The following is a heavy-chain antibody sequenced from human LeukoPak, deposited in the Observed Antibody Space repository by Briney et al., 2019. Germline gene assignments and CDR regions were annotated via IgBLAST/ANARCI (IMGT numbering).Heavy chain of an antibody. J-gene: IGHJ4*02. CDR3: ARREMATNFDY. V-gene: IGHV5-51*01. D-gene: IGHD5-24*01. CDR1: GYSFTSYW. Sequence: GESLKISCKGSGYSFTSYWIGWVRQMPGKGLEWMGIIYPGDSDTRYSPSFQGQVTISADQSTSTAYLQWSSLKASDTAMYYCARREMATNFDYWGQGTLVTVSS. CDR2: IYPGDSDT.